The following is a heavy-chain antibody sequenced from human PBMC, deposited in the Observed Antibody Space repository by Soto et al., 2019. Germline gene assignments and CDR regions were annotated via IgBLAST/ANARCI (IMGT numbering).Heavy chain of an antibody. CDR3: AEYRPRSTSGYLFDY. CDR2: VSASGLIT. J-gene: IGHJ4*02. CDR1: GFTCSTYA. V-gene: IGHV3-23*01. Sequence: EVQLLESGGKLVQPGGPLTLSGAAAGFTCSTYAWAGVLQAPVKGLEWVSGVSASGLITDHADHVKGRFYLFRDNTKNMVSLLMTSLTAEDTALYYWAEYRPRSTSGYLFDYWGQSTAVTGSS. D-gene: IGHD5-18*01.